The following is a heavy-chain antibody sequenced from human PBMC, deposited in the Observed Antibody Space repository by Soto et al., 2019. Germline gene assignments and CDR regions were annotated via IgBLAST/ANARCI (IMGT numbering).Heavy chain of an antibody. J-gene: IGHJ3*02. Sequence: EVQLLESGGGLVQPGGSLRLSCAASGFIFSNYGMSWVRQAPGKGLEWVSVISGNGESTYYADSVKGRFTISRDNSKNTLELQMNSLRVENTAIYYCAKGNNVAGGVSCYSAFDIWGQGTTVTASS. D-gene: IGHD2-8*02. CDR3: AKGNNVAGGVSCYSAFDI. CDR2: ISGNGEST. CDR1: GFIFSNYG. V-gene: IGHV3-23*01.